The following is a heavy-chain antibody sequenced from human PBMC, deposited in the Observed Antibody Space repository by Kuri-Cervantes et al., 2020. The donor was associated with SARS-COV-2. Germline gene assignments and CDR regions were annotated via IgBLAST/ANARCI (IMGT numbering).Heavy chain of an antibody. V-gene: IGHV3-30*18. D-gene: IGHD2-15*01. CDR2: ISYDGSNK. J-gene: IGHJ4*02. Sequence: GESLKISCAASGFTFSNYAMHWVRQAPGKGLEWVALISYDGSNKFYADSVKGRFTISRDNSRNTLYLQMNSLRADDTAVYYCAKDPHGIVVVVAAIDQWGQGALVTVSS. CDR1: GFTFSNYA. CDR3: AKDPHGIVVVVAAIDQ.